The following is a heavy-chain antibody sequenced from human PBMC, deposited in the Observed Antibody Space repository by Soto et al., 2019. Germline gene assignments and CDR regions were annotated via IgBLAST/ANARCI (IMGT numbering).Heavy chain of an antibody. CDR1: GITISNYP. CDR2: ISGSGDRT. J-gene: IGHJ4*02. CDR3: VKDDGGYPSTEPH. V-gene: IGHV3-23*01. D-gene: IGHD3-22*01. Sequence: EVQLLESGGGLVQPGGSLRLSCAASGITISNYPMSWVRQAPGKGLDWVSGISGSGDRTYYADSAKGRVTISKDISRNSLALQLESLVVDDTAVYFCVKDDGGYPSTEPHWGQGTLVTVSS.